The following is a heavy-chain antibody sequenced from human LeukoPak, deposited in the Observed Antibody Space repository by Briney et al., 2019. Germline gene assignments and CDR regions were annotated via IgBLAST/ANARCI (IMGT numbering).Heavy chain of an antibody. Sequence: SETLSLTCTVSGGSISSSSYYWGWIRQPPGKGLEWIGSIYYSGSTYYNPSLKSRVTISVDTSKNQFSLKLSSVTAADTAVYYCAREFDYDSSGYYYFDYWGQGTLVTVSS. V-gene: IGHV4-39*02. CDR2: IYYSGST. D-gene: IGHD3-22*01. CDR3: AREFDYDSSGYYYFDY. CDR1: GGSISSSSYY. J-gene: IGHJ4*02.